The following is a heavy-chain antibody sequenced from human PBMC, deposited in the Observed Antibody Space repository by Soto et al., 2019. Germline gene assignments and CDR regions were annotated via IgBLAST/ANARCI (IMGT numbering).Heavy chain of an antibody. CDR2: IYHSGST. Sequence: QLQLQESGSGLVKPSQTLSLTCAVSGDSIRNGDYSWSWIRQPPGKGAEWIGHIYHSGSTYYNPSLKSRVNISVDTSKNQFSLKLTSVIAADTAVYYCARTPEYYDTSGTYTWFDHWGQGILVTVSS. D-gene: IGHD3-22*01. CDR3: ARTPEYYDTSGTYTWFDH. J-gene: IGHJ5*02. V-gene: IGHV4-30-2*01. CDR1: GDSIRNGDYS.